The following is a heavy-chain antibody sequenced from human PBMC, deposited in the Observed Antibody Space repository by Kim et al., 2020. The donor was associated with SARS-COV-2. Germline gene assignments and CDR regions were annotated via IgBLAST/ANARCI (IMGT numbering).Heavy chain of an antibody. V-gene: IGHV3-11*01. CDR2: ISSSGSTI. Sequence: GGSLRLSCAASGFTFSDYYMSWIRQAPGKGLEWVSYISSSGSTIYYADSVKGRFTISRDNAKNSLYLQMNSLRAEDTAVYYCARGAPTYWGSPGRGAFDIWGQGTMVTVSS. CDR3: ARGAPTYWGSPGRGAFDI. CDR1: GFTFSDYY. D-gene: IGHD7-27*01. J-gene: IGHJ3*02.